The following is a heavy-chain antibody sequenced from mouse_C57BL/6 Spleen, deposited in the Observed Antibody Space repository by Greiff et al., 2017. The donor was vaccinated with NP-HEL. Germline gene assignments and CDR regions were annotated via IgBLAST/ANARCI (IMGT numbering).Heavy chain of an antibody. CDR1: GFTFSSYA. CDR2: ISDGGSYT. CDR3: ARDELYYTAD. V-gene: IGHV5-4*01. Sequence: EVQGVESGGGLVKPGGSLKLSCAASGFTFSSYAMSWVRQTPEKRLEWVATISDGGSYTYYPDNVKGRFPISRDNAKNNLYLQMSHLKSEDTAMYYCARDELYYTADWGQGTLVTVAA. D-gene: IGHD2-1*01. J-gene: IGHJ3*01.